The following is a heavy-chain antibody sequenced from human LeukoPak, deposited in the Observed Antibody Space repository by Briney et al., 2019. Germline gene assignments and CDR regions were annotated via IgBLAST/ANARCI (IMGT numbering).Heavy chain of an antibody. CDR1: GFTFSSYG. CDR3: AGIVVVPDGMDY. CDR2: IRYDGSNK. D-gene: IGHD2-2*01. V-gene: IGHV3-30*02. J-gene: IGHJ4*02. Sequence: PGGSLRLSCAASGFTFSSYGMHWVRQAPGKGLEWVAFIRYDGSNKYYADSVKGRFTISRDNSKNTLYLQMNSLRAEDTAVYYCAGIVVVPDGMDYWGQGTLVTVSS.